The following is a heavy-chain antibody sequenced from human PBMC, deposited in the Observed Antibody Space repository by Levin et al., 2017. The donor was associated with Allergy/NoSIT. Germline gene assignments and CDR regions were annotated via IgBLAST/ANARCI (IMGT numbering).Heavy chain of an antibody. D-gene: IGHD2-8*01. V-gene: IGHV3-66*01. CDR2: IYSDGDT. CDR1: GFTVSSHY. CDR3: ASAPCTNGVSCGFDY. J-gene: IGHJ4*02. Sequence: GALRLSCAASGFTVSSHYMSWVRQAPGKGLESVSVIYSDGDTYYADSVKGRFTISRDNSKNTLYLQMNSLRAEDTSVYYCASAPCTNGVSCGFDYWGQGTLVTVSS.